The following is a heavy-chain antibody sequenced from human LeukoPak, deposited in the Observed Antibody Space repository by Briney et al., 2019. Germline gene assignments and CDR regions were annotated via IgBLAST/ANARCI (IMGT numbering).Heavy chain of an antibody. CDR1: GFSFNDADAW. V-gene: IGHV3-15*01. J-gene: IGHJ4*02. CDR3: ATVIRLKDVDC. D-gene: IGHD6-19*01. CDR2: SKSKTYGGTP. Sequence: PGGSLRLACAASGFSFNDADAWQNWVRQVPGKGLEWIGHSKSKTYGGTPDYAAPVNGRFIISRDDSRNTVYLQMNGLKTEDTAVYYCATVIRLKDVDCWGQGALVIVSS.